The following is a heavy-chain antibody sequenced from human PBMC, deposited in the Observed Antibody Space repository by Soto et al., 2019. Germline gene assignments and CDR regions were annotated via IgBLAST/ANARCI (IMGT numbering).Heavy chain of an antibody. V-gene: IGHV3-23*01. CDR1: GFTFSSYA. CDR2: ISGSGGST. Sequence: GGSLRLSCAASGFTFSSYAMSWVRQAPGKGLEWVSAISGSGGSTYYADSVKGRFTISRDNSKNTLYLQMNSLRAKDTAVYYCAKVNAPSYRYYYYYMDVWGKGTTVTVSS. D-gene: IGHD3-10*01. CDR3: AKVNAPSYRYYYYYMDV. J-gene: IGHJ6*03.